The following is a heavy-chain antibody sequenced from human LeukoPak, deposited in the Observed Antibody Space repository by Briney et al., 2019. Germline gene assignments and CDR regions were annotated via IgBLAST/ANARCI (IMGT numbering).Heavy chain of an antibody. V-gene: IGHV3-23*01. CDR2: ISGSGGST. J-gene: IGHJ4*02. D-gene: IGHD3-22*01. Sequence: GGSLRLSCAASGFTFSSYAMSWVRQAPGKGLEWVSAISGSGGSTYYAHSVKGRFTISRDNSKNTLYLQMNSLRAEDTAVYYCAKSLLAPYYYDSSGYPDDYWGQGTLVTVSS. CDR1: GFTFSSYA. CDR3: AKSLLAPYYYDSSGYPDDY.